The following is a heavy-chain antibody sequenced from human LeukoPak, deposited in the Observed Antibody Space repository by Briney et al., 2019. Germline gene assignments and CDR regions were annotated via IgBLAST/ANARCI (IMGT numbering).Heavy chain of an antibody. J-gene: IGHJ4*02. Sequence: PSETLSLTCTVSRGSVNSNSYYWGWIRQPPGKGLEWIGTIYYSGNTYYNPSLESRVTISVDTSKNQFSLKLTPVTAADTAVYYCARDHEVSSSSFDYWGQGTLVTVSS. CDR2: IYYSGNT. D-gene: IGHD6-6*01. CDR1: RGSVNSNSYY. V-gene: IGHV4-39*07. CDR3: ARDHEVSSSSFDY.